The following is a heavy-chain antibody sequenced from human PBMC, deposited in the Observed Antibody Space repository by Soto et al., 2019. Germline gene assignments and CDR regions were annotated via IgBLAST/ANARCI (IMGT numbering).Heavy chain of an antibody. V-gene: IGHV1-69*08. CDR3: SRLSAWIPLYYHVRDF. D-gene: IGHD1-1*01. J-gene: IGHJ6*02. CDR1: GGAFTNYS. CDR2: IIPLHNTS. Sequence: SVPVSCQVSGGAFTNYSLNWVRHRPGQGLEWLGGIIPLHNTSNYSEKFGGRLSVTADISSSTVYMHLSGLTSGDTATYYWSRLSAWIPLYYHVRDFWGQGTTFTFSS.